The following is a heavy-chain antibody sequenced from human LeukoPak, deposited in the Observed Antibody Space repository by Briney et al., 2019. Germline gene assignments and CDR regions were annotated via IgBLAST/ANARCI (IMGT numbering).Heavy chain of an antibody. CDR1: GFTFSSYS. V-gene: IGHV3-48*04. CDR2: ISSTSSTI. Sequence: PGGSLRLSCAASGFTFSSYSMNWVRQAPGKGLEWVSYISSTSSTIYYADSVKGRFTISRDNAKNSLYLQMNSLRAEDTAVYYCARDGTMVRGYRWGNWFDPWGQGTLVTVSS. J-gene: IGHJ5*02. D-gene: IGHD3-10*01. CDR3: ARDGTMVRGYRWGNWFDP.